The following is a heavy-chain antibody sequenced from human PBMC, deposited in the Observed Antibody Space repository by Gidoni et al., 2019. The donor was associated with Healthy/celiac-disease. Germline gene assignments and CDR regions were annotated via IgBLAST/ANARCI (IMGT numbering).Heavy chain of an antibody. CDR2: INHSGST. CDR1: GGSFMGYY. D-gene: IGHD2-15*01. CDR3: AREVVAAKDWFDP. J-gene: IGHJ5*02. V-gene: IGHV4-34*01. Sequence: QVQLQQWGAGLLKPSETLSLTCAVYGGSFMGYYWSWISQPPGKGLEWIGEINHSGSTNYNPSLKSRVTISVDTAKNQFSLKLSSVTAADTAVYYCAREVVAAKDWFDPWGQGTLVTVSS.